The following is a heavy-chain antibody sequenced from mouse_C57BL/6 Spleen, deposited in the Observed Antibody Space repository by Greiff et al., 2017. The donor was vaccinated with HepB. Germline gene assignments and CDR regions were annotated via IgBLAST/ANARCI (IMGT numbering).Heavy chain of an antibody. CDR3: ANTPFLPLRYFYY. CDR2: ISYDGSN. CDR1: GYSITSGYY. D-gene: IGHD5-1*01. V-gene: IGHV3-6*01. Sequence: EVQLKESGPGLVKPSQSLSLTCSVTGYSITSGYYWNWIRQFPGNKLEWMGYISYDGSNNYNPSLKNRISITRDTSKNQFFLKLNSVTTEDTATYYCANTPFLPLRYFYYWVHFTTLTVSS. J-gene: IGHJ2*01.